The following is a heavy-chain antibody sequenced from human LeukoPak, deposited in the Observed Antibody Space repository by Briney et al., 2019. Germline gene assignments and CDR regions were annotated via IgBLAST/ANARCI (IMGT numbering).Heavy chain of an antibody. CDR3: ARVRRPSRELSSMGYFDY. J-gene: IGHJ4*02. Sequence: GGSLRLSCAASGFTFSSYWMSWVRQAPGKGLEWLANIKQDGSEKYYVDSVKGRFTISRDNAKNSLYLQMNSLRAEDTAVYYCARVRRPSRELSSMGYFDYWGQGTLVTVSS. V-gene: IGHV3-7*01. D-gene: IGHD3-16*02. CDR2: IKQDGSEK. CDR1: GFTFSSYW.